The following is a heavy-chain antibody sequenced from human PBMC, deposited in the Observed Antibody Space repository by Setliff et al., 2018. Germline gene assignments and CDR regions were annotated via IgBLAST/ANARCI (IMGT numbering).Heavy chain of an antibody. Sequence: KPSETLSLTCTVSGGSLNSENYYWSWIRQPAGEGLEWIGRVYSSGSTNYNSSLKSRLSISIDTSNNQFSLKLNSVTAADTALYYCARAGLNIVMEADPPSPHYYYFMDVWGKGAAVTVSS. D-gene: IGHD2-21*01. J-gene: IGHJ6*03. V-gene: IGHV4-61*02. CDR2: VYSSGST. CDR1: GGSLNSENYY. CDR3: ARAGLNIVMEADPPSPHYYYFMDV.